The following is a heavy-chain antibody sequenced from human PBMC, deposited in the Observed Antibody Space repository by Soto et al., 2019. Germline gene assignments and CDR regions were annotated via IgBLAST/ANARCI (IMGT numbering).Heavy chain of an antibody. V-gene: IGHV1-18*04. D-gene: IGHD2-15*01. CDR2: ISAYNGNT. CDR3: ARANVVAATYDAFDI. CDR1: GYTFTSYG. Sequence: ASVKVSCKASGYTFTSYGISWVRPAPGQGLEWMGWISAYNGNTNYAQKLQGRVTMTTDTSTSTAYMELRSLRSDDTAVYYCARANVVAATYDAFDIWGQGTMVTVSS. J-gene: IGHJ3*02.